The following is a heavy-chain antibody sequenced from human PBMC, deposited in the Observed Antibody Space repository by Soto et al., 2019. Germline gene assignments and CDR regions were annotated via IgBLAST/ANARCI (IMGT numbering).Heavy chain of an antibody. CDR1: GFTFSSYA. CDR2: ISSNGGST. J-gene: IGHJ5*02. D-gene: IGHD5-12*01. CDR3: ARDNVDIVDTTGNWFDP. V-gene: IGHV3-64*01. Sequence: EVQLVESGGGLVQPGGSLRLSCAASGFTFSSYAMHWVRQAPGKGLEYVSAISSNGGSTYYANSVKGRFTISRDNSKNTLDLQMGSLRAEDMAVYYWARDNVDIVDTTGNWFDPLGQGTRVTVSS.